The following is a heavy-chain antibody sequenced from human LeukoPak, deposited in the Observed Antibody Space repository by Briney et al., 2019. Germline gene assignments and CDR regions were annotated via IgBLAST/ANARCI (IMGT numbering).Heavy chain of an antibody. CDR3: AKDRLVVGAGKYFDY. J-gene: IGHJ4*02. CDR2: IRYDGSNK. CDR1: GFTFSSYG. Sequence: PGGSLRLSCAASGFTFSSYGMHWVRQAPGKGLEWVAFIRYDGSNKYYADSVKGRFTISRDNSKNTLYLQMNSLRAEDTAVYYCAKDRLVVGAGKYFDYWGQGTLVTVSS. D-gene: IGHD1-14*01. V-gene: IGHV3-30*02.